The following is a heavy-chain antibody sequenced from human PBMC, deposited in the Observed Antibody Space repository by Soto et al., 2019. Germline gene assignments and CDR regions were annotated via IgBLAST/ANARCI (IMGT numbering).Heavy chain of an antibody. CDR2: INPSGGST. CDR1: GYTFTSYY. V-gene: IGHV1-46*01. Sequence: ASVKVSCKASGYTFTSYYMHWVRQAPGQGLEWMGIINPSGGSTSYAQKFQGRVTMTRDTSTSTVYMELSSLRSEDTAVYYCARDFNWRNVHDAFDIWGQGTMVTVSS. CDR3: ARDFNWRNVHDAFDI. D-gene: IGHD1-1*01. J-gene: IGHJ3*02.